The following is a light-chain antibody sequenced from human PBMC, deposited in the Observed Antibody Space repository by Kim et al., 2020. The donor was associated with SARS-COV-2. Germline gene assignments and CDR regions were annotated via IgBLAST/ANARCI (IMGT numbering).Light chain of an antibody. CDR3: AAWDDSRTVL. V-gene: IGLV1-44*01. J-gene: IGLJ2*01. Sequence: ELTQPPSASGTPGQRVTISCSGSISNIGTNTVHWYQQLPGTAPKLLIYSNNQRPSGVPDRFSGSKSGTSASLAISGLQSDDEADYYCAAWDDSRTVLFGGGTKLTVL. CDR2: SNN. CDR1: ISNIGTNT.